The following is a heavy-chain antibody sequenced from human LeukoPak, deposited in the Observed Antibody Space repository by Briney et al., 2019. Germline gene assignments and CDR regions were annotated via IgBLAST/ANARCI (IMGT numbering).Heavy chain of an antibody. J-gene: IGHJ4*02. CDR3: VTDSSGYPYYFDY. Sequence: SETLSLTCAVYGGSFSGYYWSWIRQPPGKGLEWIGHIYYSGSTSYNPSLKSRVTISVDTSKNQFSLKLSSVTAADTAIYYCVTDSSGYPYYFDYWGQGTLVTVSS. CDR1: GGSFSGYY. V-gene: IGHV4-59*01. D-gene: IGHD3-22*01. CDR2: IYYSGST.